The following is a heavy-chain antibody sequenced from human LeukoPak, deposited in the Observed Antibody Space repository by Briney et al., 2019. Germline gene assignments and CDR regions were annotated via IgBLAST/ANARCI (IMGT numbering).Heavy chain of an antibody. Sequence: SVKVSCKASGYTFTSYGISWVRQAPGQGLEWMGRIIPIFGTANYAQKFQGRVTITTDESTSTAYMELSSLRSEDTAVYYCAATMVRGNTLDYWGQGTLVTVSS. J-gene: IGHJ4*02. CDR3: AATMVRGNTLDY. D-gene: IGHD3-10*01. V-gene: IGHV1-69*05. CDR1: GYTFTSYG. CDR2: IIPIFGTA.